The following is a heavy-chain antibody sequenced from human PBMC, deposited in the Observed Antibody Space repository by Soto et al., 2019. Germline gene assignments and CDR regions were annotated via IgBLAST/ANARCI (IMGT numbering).Heavy chain of an antibody. CDR1: GFSLSTSAVG. D-gene: IGHD3-22*01. J-gene: IGHJ3*02. Sequence: QITLKESGPTLVKPTQTLTLTCTFSGFSLSTSAVGVGWIRQPPGKALEWLALIYWNDDKRYSPSLKSRLTITKDTSKHQVVLTMINMDPVDTATYYCAHDYYDGSGYYPHDAFDIWGQGTMVTVS. CDR2: IYWNDDK. CDR3: AHDYYDGSGYYPHDAFDI. V-gene: IGHV2-5*01.